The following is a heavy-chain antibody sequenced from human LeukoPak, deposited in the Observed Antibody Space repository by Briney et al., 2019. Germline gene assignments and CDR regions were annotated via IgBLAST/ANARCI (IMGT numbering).Heavy chain of an antibody. CDR3: AREVGYCSGGSCYGGGWFDP. CDR1: GFTVSSNY. D-gene: IGHD2-15*01. V-gene: IGHV3-53*01. CDR2: IYSSGST. Sequence: PGGSLRLSCTASGFTVSSNYMSWVRQAPGKGLEWVSVIYSSGSTSYADYVKGRFTISRDNSKNTLFLQMNSLRAEDTAVYYCAREVGYCSGGSCYGGGWFDPWGQGTLVTVSS. J-gene: IGHJ5*02.